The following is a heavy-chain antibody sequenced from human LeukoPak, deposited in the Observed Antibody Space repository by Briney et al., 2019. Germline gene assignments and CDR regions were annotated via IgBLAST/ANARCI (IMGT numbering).Heavy chain of an antibody. D-gene: IGHD3-9*01. CDR2: INPNSGGT. CDR1: GYTFTGYY. J-gene: IGHJ4*02. CDR3: AIAYYDILTGFTFDY. V-gene: IGHV1-2*02. Sequence: ATVKVSCKASGYTFTGYYMHWVRQAPGQGLEWMGWINPNSGGTNYAQKFQGRVTMTRNTSIGTAYMELSRLRSDDTAVYCCAIAYYDILTGFTFDYWGQGTLVTVSS.